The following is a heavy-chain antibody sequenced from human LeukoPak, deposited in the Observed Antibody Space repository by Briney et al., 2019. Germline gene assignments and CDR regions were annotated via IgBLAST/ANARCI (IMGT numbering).Heavy chain of an antibody. J-gene: IGHJ4*02. Sequence: SETLSLTCTVSGGSISSSSYYWGWIRQPPGKGLEWIGSIYYSGSTYYNPSLKSRVTISVDTSKNQFSLKLSSVTAADTAVYYCARWGWGGIAAAGWVYWGQGTLVTVSS. D-gene: IGHD6-13*01. CDR2: IYYSGST. CDR1: GGSISSSSYY. V-gene: IGHV4-39*07. CDR3: ARWGWGGIAAAGWVY.